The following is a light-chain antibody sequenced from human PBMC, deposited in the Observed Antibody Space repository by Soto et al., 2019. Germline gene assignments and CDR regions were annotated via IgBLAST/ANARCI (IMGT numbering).Light chain of an antibody. CDR3: QQRSNWPPTWT. CDR2: DAS. V-gene: IGKV3-11*01. CDR1: QSVSTY. Sequence: EIVLTQSPATLSLSPGQRATLSCRASQSVSTYLAWYQQKPGQAPRLLIYDASTRATGIPARFSGSGSGTDFTLTTSSLEPEDFAVHYCQQRSNWPPTWTFGQGTKVEIK. J-gene: IGKJ1*01.